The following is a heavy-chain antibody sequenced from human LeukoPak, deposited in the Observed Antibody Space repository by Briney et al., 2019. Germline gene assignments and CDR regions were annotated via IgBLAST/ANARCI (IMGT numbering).Heavy chain of an antibody. CDR2: IIPIFGTA. CDR3: ARDPVPPYCSGGSCYSINYFDY. Sequence: SVKVSCKASGGTFSSYAISWVRQAPGQGLEWMGRIIPIFGTANYAQKFQGRVTITTDESTSTAYMELSSLRSEDTAVYYCARDPVPPYCSGGSCYSINYFDYWGQGTLVTVSS. V-gene: IGHV1-69*05. D-gene: IGHD2-15*01. CDR1: GGTFSSYA. J-gene: IGHJ4*02.